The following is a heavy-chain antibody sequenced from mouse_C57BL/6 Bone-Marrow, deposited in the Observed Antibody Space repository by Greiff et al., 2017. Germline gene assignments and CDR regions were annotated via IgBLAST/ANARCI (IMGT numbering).Heavy chain of an antibody. D-gene: IGHD2-4*01. J-gene: IGHJ3*01. CDR2: IGPGSGST. V-gene: IGHV1-77*01. Sequence: VQLQQSGAELVKPGASVKISCKASGYTFTDYYINWVKQRPGQGLEWIGKIGPGSGSTYYNEKFKGKATLTADKSSSTAYMQLSSLTAEDSAVYFCASQNYYDYGGFAYWGQGTLVTVSA. CDR1: GYTFTDYY. CDR3: ASQNYYDYGGFAY.